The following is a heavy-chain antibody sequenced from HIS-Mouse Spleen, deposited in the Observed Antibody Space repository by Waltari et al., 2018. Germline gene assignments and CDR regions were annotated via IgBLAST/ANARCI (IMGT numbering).Heavy chain of an antibody. V-gene: IGHV3-30-3*01. J-gene: IGHJ4*02. CDR1: GFTFMSYA. D-gene: IGHD5-18*01. Sequence: QVQLVESGGGVVQPGRSLRLSCAASGFTFMSYAMHWVRQAPGKGREWVAVISYDGSNKYYADSVKGRFTISRDNSKNTLYLQMNSLRAEDTAVYYCARGFVDTAMVDYWGQGTLVTVSS. CDR3: ARGFVDTAMVDY. CDR2: ISYDGSNK.